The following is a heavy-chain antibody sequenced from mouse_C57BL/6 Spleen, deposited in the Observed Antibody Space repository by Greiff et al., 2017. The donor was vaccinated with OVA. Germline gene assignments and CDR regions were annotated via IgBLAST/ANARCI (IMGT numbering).Heavy chain of an antibody. CDR2: IYPGDGDT. Sequence: VQLQESGAELVKPGASVKISCKASGYAFSSYWMNWVKQRPGKGLEWIGQIYPGDGDTNYNGKFKGKATLTADKSSSTAYMQLSSLTSEDSAVDFCASPATTVVAGAKDYWGQGTTVTVSS. J-gene: IGHJ4*01. V-gene: IGHV1-80*01. CDR1: GYAFSSYW. CDR3: ASPATTVVAGAKDY. D-gene: IGHD1-1*01.